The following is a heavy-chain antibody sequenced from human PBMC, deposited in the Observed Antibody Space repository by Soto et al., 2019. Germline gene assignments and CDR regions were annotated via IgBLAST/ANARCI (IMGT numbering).Heavy chain of an antibody. CDR1: GGSISSSSYY. D-gene: IGHD3-9*01. CDR3: ARLGSSSRRVLRYFDWFDY. Sequence: PSETLSLTCTVSGGSISSSSYYWGWIRQPPGKGLEWTGSIYYSGSTYYNPSLKSRVTISVDTSKNQFSLKLSSVTAADTAVYYCARLGSSSRRVLRYFDWFDYWGQGTLVTVSS. J-gene: IGHJ4*02. V-gene: IGHV4-39*01. CDR2: IYYSGST.